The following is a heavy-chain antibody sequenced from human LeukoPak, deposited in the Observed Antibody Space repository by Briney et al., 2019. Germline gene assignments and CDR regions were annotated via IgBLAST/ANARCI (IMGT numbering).Heavy chain of an antibody. CDR3: ARDLAGTRWFDP. CDR1: GFTFSSYW. CDR2: ISYDGSNK. D-gene: IGHD2-2*01. V-gene: IGHV3-30-3*01. Sequence: GGSLRLSCAASGFTFSSYWMHWVRQAPGKGLEWVAVISYDGSNKYYADSVKGRFTISRDNSKNTLYLQMNSLRAEDTAVYYCARDLAGTRWFDPWGQGTLVTVSS. J-gene: IGHJ5*02.